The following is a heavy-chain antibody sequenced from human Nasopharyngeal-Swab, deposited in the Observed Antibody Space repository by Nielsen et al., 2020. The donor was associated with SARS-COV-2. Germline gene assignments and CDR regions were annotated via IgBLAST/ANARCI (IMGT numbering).Heavy chain of an antibody. D-gene: IGHD5-12*01. Sequence: SLKISCAASGFTFGDYAMHWVRQAPGKGLEWVSGISWNSGSIGYADSVKGRFTISRDNAKNSLYLQMNSLRAEDTALYYCAKDISGGYGQYYYGMDVWGQGTTVTVSS. J-gene: IGHJ6*02. CDR2: ISWNSGSI. CDR3: AKDISGGYGQYYYGMDV. CDR1: GFTFGDYA. V-gene: IGHV3-9*01.